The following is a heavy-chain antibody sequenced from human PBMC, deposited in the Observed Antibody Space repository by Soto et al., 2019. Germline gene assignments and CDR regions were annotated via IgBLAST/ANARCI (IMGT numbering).Heavy chain of an antibody. CDR3: AREATGYCSSTSCYTYYYGMDV. CDR2: IYYSGST. D-gene: IGHD2-2*02. CDR1: GGSISSYY. Sequence: SETLSLTCTVSGGSISSYYWSWIRQPPGTGLEWIGYIYYSGSTNYNPSLKSRVTISVDTSKNQFSLKLSSVTAADTAVYYCAREATGYCSSTSCYTYYYGMDVWGQGTTVTVSS. J-gene: IGHJ6*02. V-gene: IGHV4-59*01.